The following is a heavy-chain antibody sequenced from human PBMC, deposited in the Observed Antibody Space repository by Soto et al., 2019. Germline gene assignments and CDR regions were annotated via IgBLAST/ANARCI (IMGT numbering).Heavy chain of an antibody. CDR1: GDRVTRHE. J-gene: IGHJ4*02. V-gene: IGHV1-46*01. CDR2: IFPGGVNI. CDR3: ARDLGPPSRDGSLAH. D-gene: IGHD2-2*01. Sequence: GASAEVACKASGDRVTRHEVDGVRQAPGQGLEWMGTIFPGGVNIAYAQKFEGRVTITADKSTSTAYMELSSLRSEDTAVYYCARDLGPPSRDGSLAHWGQGTLVTVSS.